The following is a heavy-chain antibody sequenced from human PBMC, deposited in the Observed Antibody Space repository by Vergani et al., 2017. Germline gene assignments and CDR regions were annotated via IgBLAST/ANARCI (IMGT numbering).Heavy chain of an antibody. CDR2: ISYDGSNK. V-gene: IGHV3-30*18. Sequence: QVQLVESGGGVVQPGRSLRLSCAASGFTFSSYGMHWVRQAPGKGLEGVAVISYDGSNKYYADSLKGRFTISRDKSKNTLYLQMNSLRAEDTAVYYCAKADGGGYYDILTLDYWGQGTLVTVSS. J-gene: IGHJ4*02. CDR1: GFTFSSYG. CDR3: AKADGGGYYDILTLDY. D-gene: IGHD3-9*01.